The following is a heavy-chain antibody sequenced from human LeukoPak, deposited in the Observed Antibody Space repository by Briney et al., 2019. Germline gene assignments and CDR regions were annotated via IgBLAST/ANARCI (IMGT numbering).Heavy chain of an antibody. J-gene: IGHJ5*02. Sequence: SETLSLTCTVSGDSISNAYYYYWGWIRQPPGRGLEWVASIYHTGSTYYNPSLKSRVTISVDTSKNQFYLKLTSVTAADTAVFYCARHRIPVTGNWFDPWGQGTLVTVSS. CDR2: IYHTGST. CDR3: ARHRIPVTGNWFDP. V-gene: IGHV4-39*01. D-gene: IGHD6-19*01. CDR1: GDSISNAYYYY.